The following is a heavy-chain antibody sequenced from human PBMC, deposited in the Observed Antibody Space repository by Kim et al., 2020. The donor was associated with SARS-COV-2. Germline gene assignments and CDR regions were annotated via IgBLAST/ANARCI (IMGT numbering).Heavy chain of an antibody. Sequence: SETLSLTCTVSGGSISSSSYYWGWIRQPPGKGLEWIGSIYYSGSTYYNPSLKSRVTISVDTSKNQFSLKLSSVTAADTAVYYCARHDWASVSAAGVLGVDYWGQGTLVTVSS. CDR1: GGSISSSSYY. CDR2: IYYSGST. CDR3: ARHDWASVSAAGVLGVDY. J-gene: IGHJ4*02. D-gene: IGHD6-13*01. V-gene: IGHV4-39*01.